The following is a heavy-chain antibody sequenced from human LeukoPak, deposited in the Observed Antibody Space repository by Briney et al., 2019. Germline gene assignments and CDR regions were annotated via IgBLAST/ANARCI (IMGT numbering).Heavy chain of an antibody. D-gene: IGHD6-13*01. CDR3: ARDSSSSLNFDY. V-gene: IGHV3-66*01. CDR1: GFSFTGYW. CDR2: IYSGGST. J-gene: IGHJ4*02. Sequence: GGSLRLSCVASGFSFTGYWMSWVRQAPGKGLEWVSVIYSGGSTYYADSVKGRFTISRDNSKNTLYLQMNSLRAEDTAVYYCARDSSSSLNFDYWGQGTLVTVSS.